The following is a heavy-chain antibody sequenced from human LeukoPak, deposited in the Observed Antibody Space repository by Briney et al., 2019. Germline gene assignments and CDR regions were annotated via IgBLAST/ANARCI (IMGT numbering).Heavy chain of an antibody. Sequence: SETLSLTCTVSGGSITSHYWNWIRQSPEKGLEWIGYIYYSANTNYNPSLKSRVTISVDTSKNLLSLKLSSVTAADTAVYYCASGTGGGNPFDYWGQGTLVTVSS. CDR2: IYYSANT. J-gene: IGHJ4*02. CDR1: GGSITSHY. V-gene: IGHV4-59*11. D-gene: IGHD4-23*01. CDR3: ASGTGGGNPFDY.